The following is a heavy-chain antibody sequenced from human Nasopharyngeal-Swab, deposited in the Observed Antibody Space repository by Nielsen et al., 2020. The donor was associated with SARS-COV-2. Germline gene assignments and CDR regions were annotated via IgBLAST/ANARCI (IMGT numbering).Heavy chain of an antibody. CDR2: MNPNSGNT. Sequence: WVRQAPGQGIEWMGWMNPNSGNTGYAQKFQGRVTMTRNTSISTAYMELSTLRSEDTAVYYCASRYYDFWSGYPSAFDIWGQGTMVTVSS. CDR3: ASRYYDFWSGYPSAFDI. J-gene: IGHJ3*02. D-gene: IGHD3-3*01. V-gene: IGHV1-8*01.